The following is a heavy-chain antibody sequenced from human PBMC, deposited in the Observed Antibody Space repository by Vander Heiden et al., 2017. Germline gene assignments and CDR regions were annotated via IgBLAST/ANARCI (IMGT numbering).Heavy chain of an antibody. CDR1: GFTVNNAC. Sequence: EVQLVESGGGLVKPGGSLSGSCEGCGFTVNNACINGVRQAPGKGLEWVGRIKSKTDGETTDYAAPVKGRFTVSRDDSKNTLYLQMNSLKTEDTAVYYCTTDPNSSAYYYYYYGMHVWGQGTTVTVSS. J-gene: IGHJ6*02. V-gene: IGHV3-15*07. CDR3: TTDPNSSAYYYYYYGMHV. CDR2: IKSKTDGETT. D-gene: IGHD3-22*01.